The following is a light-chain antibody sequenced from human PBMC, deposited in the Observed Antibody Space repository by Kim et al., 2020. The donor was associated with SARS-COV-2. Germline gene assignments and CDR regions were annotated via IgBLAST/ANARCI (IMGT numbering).Light chain of an antibody. CDR1: SSDVGSYNL. V-gene: IGLV2-23*01. CDR2: EGS. J-gene: IGLJ2*01. CDR3: CSYDGSSTGV. Sequence: QSALTQPASVSGSPGQSITISCTGTSSDVGSYNLVSWYQQHPGKAPKLMIYEGSKRPSGVSNRFSGSKSGTTASLTISGLQAEDEADYYCCSYDGSSTGVFGGGTQLTVL.